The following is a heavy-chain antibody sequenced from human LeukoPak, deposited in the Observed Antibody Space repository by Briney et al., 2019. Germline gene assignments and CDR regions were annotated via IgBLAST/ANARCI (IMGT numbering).Heavy chain of an antibody. V-gene: IGHV1-69*13. CDR3: ARGAYYYDSSYDY. CDR2: IIPIFGTA. D-gene: IGHD3-22*01. J-gene: IGHJ4*02. Sequence: ASVKVSCKASGGTFSSYAISWVRQAPGQGLEWMGGIIPIFGTANYAQKFQGRVTITADESTSTAYMELSSLRSEDTAVYYCARGAYYYDSSYDYWGQVTLVTVSS. CDR1: GGTFSSYA.